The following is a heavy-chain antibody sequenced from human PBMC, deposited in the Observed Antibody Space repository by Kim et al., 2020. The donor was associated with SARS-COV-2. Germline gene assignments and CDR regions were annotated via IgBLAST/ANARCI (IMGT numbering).Heavy chain of an antibody. CDR1: GGSISSYY. V-gene: IGHV4-59*01. J-gene: IGHJ4*02. CDR3: ATGGYSYGLYFDY. CDR2: IYYSGST. Sequence: SETLSLTCTVSGGSISSYYWSWIRQPPGKGLEWIGYIYYSGSTNYNPSLKSRVTISVDTSKNQFSLKLSSVTAADTAVYYCATGGYSYGLYFDYWGQGTLVTVSS. D-gene: IGHD5-18*01.